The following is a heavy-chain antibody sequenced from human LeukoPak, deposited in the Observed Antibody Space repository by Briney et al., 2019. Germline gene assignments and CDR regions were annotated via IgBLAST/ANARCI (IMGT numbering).Heavy chain of an antibody. CDR2: IMQDGSEK. CDR1: GFTFSSYW. V-gene: IGHV3-7*01. J-gene: IGHJ4*02. Sequence: GGSLRLSCEASGFTFSSYWMNWVRQAPGKGLEWVANIMQDGSEKYYVDSVKGRFTISRDNAKNSVYLQMKNLRPEDTAVYYCARRAYWGQGALVTVSS. CDR3: ARRAY.